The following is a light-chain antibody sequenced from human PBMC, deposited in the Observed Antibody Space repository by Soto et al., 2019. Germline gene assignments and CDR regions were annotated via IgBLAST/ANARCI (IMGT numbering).Light chain of an antibody. Sequence: EIVLTQSPGTLSLSPGERATLSCRASQSVSSSYLAWYQQKPGQAPRLLIYGASSRATGIPDRFSGSGSGTDFTLTSSRLEPEELGEYYCQHYCSSPLTLGQGTKDELK. CDR2: GAS. CDR1: QSVSSSY. J-gene: IGKJ1*01. V-gene: IGKV3-20*01. CDR3: QHYCSSPLT.